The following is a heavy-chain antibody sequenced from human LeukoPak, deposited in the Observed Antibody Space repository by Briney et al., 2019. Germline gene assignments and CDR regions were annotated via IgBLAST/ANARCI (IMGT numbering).Heavy chain of an antibody. CDR1: GGSISSYY. CDR3: ARDGVWGAFDI. J-gene: IGHJ3*02. CDR2: IYYSGST. V-gene: IGHV4-59*01. D-gene: IGHD3-16*01. Sequence: SETLSLTCTVSGGSISSYYWSWIRQPPGKGLEWIGYIYYSGSTNYNPSLKSRVTISVDTSKNQFSLKLSSVTAADTAVYYCARDGVWGAFDIWAKGQWSPSLQ.